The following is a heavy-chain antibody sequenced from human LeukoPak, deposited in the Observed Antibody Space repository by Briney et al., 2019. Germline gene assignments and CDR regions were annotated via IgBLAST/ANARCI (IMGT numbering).Heavy chain of an antibody. CDR3: AREAYCSSTSCTDASADY. V-gene: IGHV1-46*01. D-gene: IGHD2-2*01. CDR2: INPSGGST. J-gene: IGHJ4*02. Sequence: ASVNVSFKASGYTFTSYYMHWVRQAPGQRLAWMGIINPSGGSTSYAQKFQGRVTMTRDMSTSTVYMELSSLRSEDTAVYYCAREAYCSSTSCTDASADYWGQGTLVTVSS. CDR1: GYTFTSYY.